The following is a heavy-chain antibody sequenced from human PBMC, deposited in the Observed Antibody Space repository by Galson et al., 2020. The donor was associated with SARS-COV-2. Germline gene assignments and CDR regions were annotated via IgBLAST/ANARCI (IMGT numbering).Heavy chain of an antibody. J-gene: IGHJ6*02. CDR3: ARDSGELRYFGYRYYYYGMDV. CDR2: IYYSGST. V-gene: IGHV4-59*13. D-gene: IGHD3-9*01. CDR1: GGTISGYY. Sequence: SGTLTLTCTASGGTISGYYWSWIRQPPGKGLEWIGYIYYSGSTNYNPSPKSRVTTSVDTSKNQFSLKLSTVTAADTAVYYCARDSGELRYFGYRYYYYGMDVWGQGTTVTVSS.